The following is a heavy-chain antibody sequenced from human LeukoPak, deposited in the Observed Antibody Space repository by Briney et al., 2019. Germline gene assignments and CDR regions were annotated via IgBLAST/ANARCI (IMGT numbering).Heavy chain of an antibody. J-gene: IGHJ4*02. CDR2: IYYSGST. Sequence: SETLSLTCTVSGGSISSYYWSWIRQPPGKGLEWIGYIYYSGSTNYNPSLKSRVTISVDTSKNQFSLKLSSVTAADTAVYYCASADYYDSSGYYFHHWGQGTLVTVSS. V-gene: IGHV4-59*08. CDR1: GGSISSYY. D-gene: IGHD3-22*01. CDR3: ASADYYDSSGYYFHH.